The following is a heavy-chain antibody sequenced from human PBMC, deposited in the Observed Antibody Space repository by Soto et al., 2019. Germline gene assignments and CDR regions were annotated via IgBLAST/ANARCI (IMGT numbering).Heavy chain of an antibody. D-gene: IGHD7-27*01. CDR3: ARGPSGDKVDS. V-gene: IGHV4-30-4*01. CDR1: GGSISTVDYW. CDR2: MYDGGRT. Sequence: QVHLQESGPGLVKPSQTLSLTCTVSGGSISTVDYWWSWIRQSPDMGLEWIGHMYDGGRTYNNPSLEIRVTMSVDKSKSQLSLTLSSVSAADTAVYYCARGPSGDKVDSWGQGTLVTVSS. J-gene: IGHJ4*02.